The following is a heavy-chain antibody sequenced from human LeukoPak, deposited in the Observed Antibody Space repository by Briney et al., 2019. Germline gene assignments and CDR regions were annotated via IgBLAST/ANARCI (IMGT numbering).Heavy chain of an antibody. CDR2: ISGSGGST. V-gene: IGHV3-23*01. CDR1: GFTFSSYA. CDR3: AKGRFYYYDSSGRAFDY. J-gene: IGHJ4*02. Sequence: GGSLRPSCAASGFTFSSYAMCWVRQAPGKGLEWVSAISGSGGSTYYADSVKGRFTISRDNSKNTLYLQMNSLRAEDTAVYYCAKGRFYYYDSSGRAFDYWGQGTLVTVSS. D-gene: IGHD3-22*01.